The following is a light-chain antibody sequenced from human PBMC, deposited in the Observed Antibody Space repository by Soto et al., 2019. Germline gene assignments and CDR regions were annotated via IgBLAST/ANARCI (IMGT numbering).Light chain of an antibody. CDR1: QSISIY. J-gene: IGKJ1*01. CDR3: QQSYSTAQT. Sequence: DIQMTQSPSSLSASVGDRITITCRASQSISIYLNWYQQKPGKAPKLLIYAASSLQSGVPSGFSGSGSGTDFTLTISSLQPEDFATYYCQQSYSTAQTFGQGTKVEIK. V-gene: IGKV1-39*01. CDR2: AAS.